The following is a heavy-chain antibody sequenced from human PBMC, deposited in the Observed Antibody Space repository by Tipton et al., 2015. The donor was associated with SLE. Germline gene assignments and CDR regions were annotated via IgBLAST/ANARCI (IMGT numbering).Heavy chain of an antibody. CDR2: IYYSGST. D-gene: IGHD6-13*01. J-gene: IGHJ4*02. CDR3: ARDYSPEAYFDY. Sequence: TLSLTCAVSGGSISSSSYYWGWIRQPPGKGLEWIGSIYYSGSTYYNPSLKSRVTISVDTSKNQFSLKLSSVTAADTAVYYCARDYSPEAYFDYWGQGTLATVSS. V-gene: IGHV4-39*07. CDR1: GGSISSSSYY.